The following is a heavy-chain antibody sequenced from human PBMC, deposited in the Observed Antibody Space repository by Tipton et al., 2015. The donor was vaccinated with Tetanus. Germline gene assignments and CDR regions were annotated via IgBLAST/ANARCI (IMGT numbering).Heavy chain of an antibody. CDR1: GFIFSSYG. D-gene: IGHD6-19*01. V-gene: IGHV3-33*01. J-gene: IGHJ4*02. CDR3: ARENSVAATRSFDF. Sequence: SLRLSCAASGFIFSSYGIHWVRQAPGKGLEWVAVFWSHGSTSSYADSVKGRFTISRDNSESTLYLHMNSLRAEDTAVYYCARENSVAATRSFDFWGQGALVTVSS. CDR2: FWSHGSTS.